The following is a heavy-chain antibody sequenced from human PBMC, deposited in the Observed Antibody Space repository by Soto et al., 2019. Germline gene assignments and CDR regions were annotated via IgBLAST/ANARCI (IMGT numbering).Heavy chain of an antibody. Sequence: QEQLVQSGAEVKKPGASVVVSCKASGYTFTDYYFHWVRQAPGQGLEWMGWINHNGGDTNYAQKFQGRVTMTRDTSISTAYVELSSLRSDDTAVYFCATVPAAALKEDYWGQGTLVTVSS. CDR3: ATVPAAALKEDY. D-gene: IGHD6-25*01. CDR1: GYTFTDYY. CDR2: INHNGGDT. V-gene: IGHV1-2*02. J-gene: IGHJ4*02.